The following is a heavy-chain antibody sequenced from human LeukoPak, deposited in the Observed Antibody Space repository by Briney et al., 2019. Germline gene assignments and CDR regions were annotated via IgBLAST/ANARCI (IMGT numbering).Heavy chain of an antibody. J-gene: IGHJ5*02. D-gene: IGHD3-10*01. CDR3: ARSGWPMGGFDP. CDR1: GDSISSETYY. V-gene: IGHV4-39*01. CDR2: IYYAGST. Sequence: KSSETLSLTCTVSGDSISSETYYWGWIRQPPGQGLQWIGSIYYAGSTYYNPSLKSRVSISVDTSKDQFSLKLFPVTAADTAVYYCARSGWPMGGFDPWGQGILVTVSS.